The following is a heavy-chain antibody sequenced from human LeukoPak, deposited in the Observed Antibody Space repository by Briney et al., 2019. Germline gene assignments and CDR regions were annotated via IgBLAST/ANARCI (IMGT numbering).Heavy chain of an antibody. Sequence: GGSLRLSCSACGFTFSRYDMHWVRQAPGKGLEYVSDISSNGGSTYYADSVKGRFTISRDNSKDSLYLQMSSLRAEDTAVYYCVKDRSGSDYFDFWGQGTLVAVCS. CDR3: VKDRSGSDYFDF. J-gene: IGHJ4*02. CDR1: GFTFSRYD. D-gene: IGHD5-12*01. CDR2: ISSNGGST. V-gene: IGHV3-64D*09.